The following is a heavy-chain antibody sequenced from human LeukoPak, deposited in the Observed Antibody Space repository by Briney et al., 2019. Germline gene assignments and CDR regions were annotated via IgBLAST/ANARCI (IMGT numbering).Heavy chain of an antibody. J-gene: IGHJ4*01. CDR2: IKSKTDGGTT. Sequence: GGSLRLSCAASGFTFSNAWMSWVRQAPGKGLEWVGRIKSKTDGGTTDYAAPVKGRFTISRDDSKNTLYLQMNSLKTEDTAVYYRTTYDVVVVVAARFVDYWGHGTLVTVSS. V-gene: IGHV3-15*01. D-gene: IGHD2-15*01. CDR1: GFTFSNAW. CDR3: TTYDVVVVVAARFVDY.